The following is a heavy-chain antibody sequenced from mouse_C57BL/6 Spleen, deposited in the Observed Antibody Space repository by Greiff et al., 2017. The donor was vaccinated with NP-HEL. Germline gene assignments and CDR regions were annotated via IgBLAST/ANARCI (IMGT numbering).Heavy chain of an antibody. J-gene: IGHJ1*03. D-gene: IGHD1-1*01. V-gene: IGHV1-50*01. CDR2: IDPSDSYT. Sequence: VQLQQSGAELVKPGASVKLSCKASGYTFTSYWMQWVKQRPGQGLEWIGEIDPSDSYTNYNQKFKGKATLTVDTSSSTAYMQLSSLTSEDSAVYYCARSDYGSSYWYFDVWGTGTTVTVSS. CDR1: GYTFTSYW. CDR3: ARSDYGSSYWYFDV.